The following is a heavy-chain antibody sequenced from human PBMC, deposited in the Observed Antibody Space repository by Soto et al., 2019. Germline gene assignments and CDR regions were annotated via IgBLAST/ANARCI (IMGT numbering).Heavy chain of an antibody. D-gene: IGHD2-8*01. V-gene: IGHV4-30-4*01. J-gene: IGHJ6*02. CDR2: IYYSGST. CDR1: GGSISSGDYY. Sequence: PSETLSLTCTVSGGSISSGDYYWSWIRQPPGKGLEWIGYIYYSGSTYYNPSLKSRVTISVDTSKNQFSLKLSSVTAADTVVYYCARAIVLMVYAPVGYGMDVWGQGTTVTVYS. CDR3: ARAIVLMVYAPVGYGMDV.